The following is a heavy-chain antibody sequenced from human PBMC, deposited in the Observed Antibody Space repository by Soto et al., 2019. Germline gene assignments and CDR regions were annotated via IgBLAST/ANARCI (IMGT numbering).Heavy chain of an antibody. CDR3: ARIRGTNYYNSGYHRETWFDS. CDR1: GFSLRNIRMG. V-gene: IGHV2-26*01. D-gene: IGHD3-22*01. J-gene: IGHJ5*01. CDR2: IFSDDEK. Sequence: QVTLKESGPVLVKPTETLTLTCTVSGFSLRNIRMGVSWIRQPPGKALECLVHIFSDDEKSYNTSLNNRLPIHEDTSKSQVVLTMTHMEPGDTATYYCARIRGTNYYNSGYHRETWFDSWGQGTLVTVSS.